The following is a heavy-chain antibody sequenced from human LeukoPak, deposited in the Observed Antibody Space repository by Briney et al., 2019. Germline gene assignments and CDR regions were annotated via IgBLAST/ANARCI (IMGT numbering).Heavy chain of an antibody. V-gene: IGHV3-21*01. CDR3: VRDSSDFDY. Sequence: GGSLRLSCAASGFTFSSYSMNWVRQAPGKGLEWVSSISSGSTYMYYADSVEGRFTISRDNAKNSLYLQMNSLRAEDTAMYYCVRDSSDFDYWGQGTLVTVSS. CDR1: GFTFSSYS. J-gene: IGHJ4*02. CDR2: ISSGSTYM.